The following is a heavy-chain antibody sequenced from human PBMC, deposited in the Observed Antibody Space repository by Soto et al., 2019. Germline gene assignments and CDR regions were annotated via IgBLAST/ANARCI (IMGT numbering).Heavy chain of an antibody. CDR2: IHNSGNT. CDR3: ARLQYTVVTPIDM. Sequence: QVQLQESGPGLVKPSETLSLTCTVPSGSIRTSYWTWIRQFPGKRLEWIAHIHNSGNTTSNPSLKGRVTIPIDTSKTKISLRLTSVTAAYRAMYYCARLQYTVVTPIDMWGQGTRVTASS. V-gene: IGHV4-59*01. D-gene: IGHD4-17*01. J-gene: IGHJ3*02. CDR1: SGSIRTSY.